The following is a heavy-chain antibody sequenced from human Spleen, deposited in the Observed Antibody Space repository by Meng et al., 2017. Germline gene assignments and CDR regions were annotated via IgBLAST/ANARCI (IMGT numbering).Heavy chain of an antibody. J-gene: IGHJ4*02. CDR3: AQRTHLYTCTWAF. CDR2: VYWDGEK. V-gene: IGHV2-5*02. CDR1: GFSLTASGEG. Sequence: QITLKESGPTLVKPTQTLTLTCTFSGFSLTASGEGVGWIRQPPGKALEWLAVVYWDGEKHYSPSLKNRLSITKDTSKDQVVLTMTNMDPVDTATYFCAQRTHLYTCTWAFWGQGTLVTVSS. D-gene: IGHD1-1*01.